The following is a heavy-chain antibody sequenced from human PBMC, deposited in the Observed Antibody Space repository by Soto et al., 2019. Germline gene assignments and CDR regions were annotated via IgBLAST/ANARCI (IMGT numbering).Heavy chain of an antibody. J-gene: IGHJ4*02. CDR2: ITTDKGKT. CDR3: ARADRSSGWYYFDY. Sequence: ASVKVSCKTSGYTFTNYGISWVRQAPGQGLEWMGWITTDKGKTTYAQKFQGRVTMTTDTSTSTAYMELSRLRSDDTAVYYCARADRSSGWYYFDYWGQGTLVTVSS. CDR1: GYTFTNYG. V-gene: IGHV1-18*01. D-gene: IGHD3-22*01.